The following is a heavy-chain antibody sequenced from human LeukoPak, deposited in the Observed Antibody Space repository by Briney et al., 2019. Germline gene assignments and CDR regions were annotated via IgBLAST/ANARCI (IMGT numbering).Heavy chain of an antibody. J-gene: IGHJ4*02. CDR2: INPNSGGT. CDR1: GGTFSSYA. V-gene: IGHV1-2*02. Sequence: ASVKVSCKASGGTFSSYAISWVRQAPGQGLEWMGWINPNSGGTNYAQKFQGRVTMTRDTSISTAYMELSRLRSDDTAVYYCARAYYYDSSGIGFGNWGQGTLVTVSS. CDR3: ARAYYYDSSGIGFGN. D-gene: IGHD3-22*01.